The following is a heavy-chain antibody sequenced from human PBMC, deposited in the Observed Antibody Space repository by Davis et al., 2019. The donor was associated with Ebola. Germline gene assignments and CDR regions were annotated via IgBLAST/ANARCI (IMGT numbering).Heavy chain of an antibody. D-gene: IGHD4-11*01. Sequence: GGSLRLSCAASGFPFSTYAMNWVRQAPGKGLEWVSGISGSGSHTYYRDSVKGRFTISRDNSKKTLSLQMESLRAEDTAVYYCARRSGTDDYRMFDYWGQGILVTVSS. CDR2: ISGSGSHT. CDR3: ARRSGTDDYRMFDY. CDR1: GFPFSTYA. V-gene: IGHV3-23*01. J-gene: IGHJ4*02.